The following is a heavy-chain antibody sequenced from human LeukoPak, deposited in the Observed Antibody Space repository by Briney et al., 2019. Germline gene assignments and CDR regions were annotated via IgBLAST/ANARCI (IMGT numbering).Heavy chain of an antibody. V-gene: IGHV4-39*07. CDR3: ARAVTMVRGVMSAWYFDL. CDR2: IYYSGST. D-gene: IGHD3-10*01. CDR1: GGSISSSSYY. Sequence: SETLSLTCTVSGGSISSSSYYWGWIRQPPGKGLEWIGSIYYSGSTYYNPSLKSRVTISVDTSKNQFSLKLSSVTAADTAVYYCARAVTMVRGVMSAWYFDLWGRGTLVTVSS. J-gene: IGHJ2*01.